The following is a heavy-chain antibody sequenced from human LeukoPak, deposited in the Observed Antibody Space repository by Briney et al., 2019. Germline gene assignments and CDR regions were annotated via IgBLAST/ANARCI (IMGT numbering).Heavy chain of an antibody. V-gene: IGHV3-23*01. D-gene: IGHD3-9*01. CDR3: ARDTHPRWDYDILTGQVPFDAFDI. Sequence: TGGSLRLSCAASGFTFSSYAMSWVRQAPGKGLEWVSAISGSGGSTYYADSVKGRFTISRDNAKNSLYLQMNSLRAEDTAVYYCARDTHPRWDYDILTGQVPFDAFDIWGQGTMVTVSS. CDR1: GFTFSSYA. CDR2: ISGSGGST. J-gene: IGHJ3*02.